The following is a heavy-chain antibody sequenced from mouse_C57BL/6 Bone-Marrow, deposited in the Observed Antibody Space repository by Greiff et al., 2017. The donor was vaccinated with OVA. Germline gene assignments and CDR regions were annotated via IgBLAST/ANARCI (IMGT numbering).Heavy chain of an antibody. Sequence: QVQLQQSGPELVKPGASVKISCKASGYAFSSSWMNWVKQRPGKGLEWIGRIYPGDGDTNYNGKFKGKATLTADKSSSTAYMQLSSLTSEDSAVYFCAREGITTVVAPYYFDYWGQGTTLTVSS. V-gene: IGHV1-82*01. CDR2: IYPGDGDT. CDR1: GYAFSSSW. J-gene: IGHJ2*01. D-gene: IGHD1-1*01. CDR3: AREGITTVVAPYYFDY.